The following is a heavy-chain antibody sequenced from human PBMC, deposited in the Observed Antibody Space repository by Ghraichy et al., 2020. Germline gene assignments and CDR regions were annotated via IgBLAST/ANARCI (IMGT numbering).Heavy chain of an antibody. CDR2: IIPIFGTA. D-gene: IGHD2-21*02. Sequence: SVKVSCKASGGTFSSYAISWVRQAPGQGLEWMGGIIPIFGTANYAQKFQGRVTITADESTSTAYMELSSLRSEDTAVYYCARSKVGRVTAILHYWGQGTLVTVSS. V-gene: IGHV1-69*13. CDR3: ARSKVGRVTAILHY. CDR1: GGTFSSYA. J-gene: IGHJ4*02.